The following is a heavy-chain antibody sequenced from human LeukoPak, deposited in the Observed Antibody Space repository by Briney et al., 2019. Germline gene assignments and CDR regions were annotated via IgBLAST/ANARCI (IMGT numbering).Heavy chain of an antibody. V-gene: IGHV4-38-2*01. CDR1: GYSISSGYY. J-gene: IGHJ4*02. D-gene: IGHD1-26*01. CDR3: ARQEGGSWDYFDY. CDR2: IYHSGST. Sequence: SETLSLTCAVSGYSISSGYYWGWIRPPPGKGLEWIGSIYHSGSTYYNPSLKSRVTISVDTSKNQFSLKLSSVTAADTAVYYCARQEGGSWDYFDYWGQGTLVTVSS.